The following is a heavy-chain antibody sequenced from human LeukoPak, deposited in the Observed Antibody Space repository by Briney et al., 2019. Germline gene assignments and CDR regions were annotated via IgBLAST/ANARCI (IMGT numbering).Heavy chain of an antibody. CDR3: AKAPHIVVVPAAIDYYYYYGMDV. Sequence: GGSLRLSCAASGFTFSSYAMSWVRQAPGKGLEWVSAISGSGGSTYYADSVKGRFTISRDNSKNTLYLQMNSLRAEDTAVYYCAKAPHIVVVPAAIDYYYYYGMDVWGQGTTVTVSS. CDR1: GFTFSSYA. CDR2: ISGSGGST. D-gene: IGHD2-2*02. V-gene: IGHV3-23*01. J-gene: IGHJ6*02.